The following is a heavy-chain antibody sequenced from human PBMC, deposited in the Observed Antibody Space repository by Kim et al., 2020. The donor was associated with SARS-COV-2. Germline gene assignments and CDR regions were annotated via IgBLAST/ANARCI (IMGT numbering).Heavy chain of an antibody. CDR1: GFTFSKYG. CDR3: AREQCAASDAFDI. V-gene: IGHV3-33*01. CDR2: IWYDGSNK. J-gene: IGHJ3*02. D-gene: IGHD6-19*01. Sequence: GGSLRLSCAASGFTFSKYGMHWVRQAPGKGLEWVAVIWYDGSNKNYGDSVKGRFTISRDNSKNTVNLQMNSLRAEDTAVYYCAREQCAASDAFDICGPGT.